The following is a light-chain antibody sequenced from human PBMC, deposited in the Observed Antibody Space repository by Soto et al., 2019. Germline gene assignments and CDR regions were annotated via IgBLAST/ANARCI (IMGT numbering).Light chain of an antibody. CDR2: GAS. Sequence: EHVLTQSPGSLSLSLGERATLSCRASQSVDSAFFAWYQQKPGQPPRLLMYGASRRTTGSPDRSRGSGSETDVKRTISRLKPEDLGVEYCQQYASSLPFGQGTKVEI. V-gene: IGKV3-20*01. CDR1: QSVDSAF. CDR3: QQYASSLP. J-gene: IGKJ1*01.